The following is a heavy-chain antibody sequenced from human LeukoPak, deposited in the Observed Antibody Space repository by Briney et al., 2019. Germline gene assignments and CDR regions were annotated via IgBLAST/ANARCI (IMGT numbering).Heavy chain of an antibody. CDR3: ARDLWGGLGSYSYYYYYMDV. J-gene: IGHJ6*03. CDR1: GGSISSGDHY. D-gene: IGHD3-10*01. Sequence: PSQTLSLTCTVSGGSISSGDHYWSWIRQPPGKGLEWIGYIYYSGSTYYNPSLKSRVTISVDTSKNQFSLKLSSVTAADTAVYYCARDLWGGLGSYSYYYYYMDVWGKGTTVTASS. V-gene: IGHV4-30-4*08. CDR2: IYYSGST.